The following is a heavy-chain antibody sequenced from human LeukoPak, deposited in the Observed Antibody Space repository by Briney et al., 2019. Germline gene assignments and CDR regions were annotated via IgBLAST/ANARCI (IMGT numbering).Heavy chain of an antibody. CDR3: ARRQRGYSVYESEFDY. J-gene: IGHJ4*02. D-gene: IGHD5/OR15-5a*01. Sequence: ASVKVSCKASGYTFTDYYMHWVRRAPGQGLEWMGWINPNSGGTNYAQRLQGRVTMTRDTSISTAYMDLSRLTSDDTAVYYCARRQRGYSVYESEFDYWGQGTLVTVSS. CDR1: GYTFTDYY. CDR2: INPNSGGT. V-gene: IGHV1-2*02.